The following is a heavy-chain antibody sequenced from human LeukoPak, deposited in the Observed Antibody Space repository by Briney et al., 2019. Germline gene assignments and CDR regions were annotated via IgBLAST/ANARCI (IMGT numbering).Heavy chain of an antibody. CDR3: ARGFLYDSSGYYAPNNFDY. CDR2: INPSGGST. Sequence: GASVKVSCKAAGYTFTSYYMHWVRQAPGQGLEWMGIINPSGGSTSYAQKFQGRVTMTRDTSTSTVYMELSSLRSEDTAVYYCARGFLYDSSGYYAPNNFDYWGQGTLVTVSS. CDR1: GYTFTSYY. D-gene: IGHD3-22*01. J-gene: IGHJ4*02. V-gene: IGHV1-46*01.